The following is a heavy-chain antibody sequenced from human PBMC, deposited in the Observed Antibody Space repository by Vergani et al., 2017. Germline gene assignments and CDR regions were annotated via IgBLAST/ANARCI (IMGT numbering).Heavy chain of an antibody. J-gene: IGHJ4*02. CDR3: ARIIYSGYDYYFDY. CDR2: INHSGST. V-gene: IGHV4-34*01. D-gene: IGHD3-22*01. Sequence: QVQLQESGPGLVKPSETLSLTCAVYGGSFSGYYWSWIRQPPGKGLEWIGEINHSGSTNYNPSLKSRVTISVDTSKNQFSLKLSSVTAADTAVYYCARIIYSGYDYYFDYWGQGTLVRLL. CDR1: GGSFSGYY.